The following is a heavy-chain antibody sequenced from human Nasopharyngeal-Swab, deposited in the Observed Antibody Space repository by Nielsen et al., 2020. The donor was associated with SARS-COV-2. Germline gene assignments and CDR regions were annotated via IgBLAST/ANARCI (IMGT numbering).Heavy chain of an antibody. Sequence: GESLKISCAASGFTFNYFGMHWVRQAPGKGLEWVSFISYGGSIRNYIDSVKGRFTVSRDSSKNTVYLQMNSLRPDDTAVYFCAKSMAYFQLSGTYNLDFWGQGTLVTVSS. CDR2: ISYGGSIR. D-gene: IGHD2-21*01. J-gene: IGHJ4*02. V-gene: IGHV3-30*18. CDR3: AKSMAYFQLSGTYNLDF. CDR1: GFTFNYFG.